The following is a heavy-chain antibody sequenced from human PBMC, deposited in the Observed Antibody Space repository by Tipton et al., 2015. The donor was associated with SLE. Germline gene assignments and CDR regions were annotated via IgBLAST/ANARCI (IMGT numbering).Heavy chain of an antibody. CDR1: GASFSAYY. Sequence: GLVKPSETLSLSCNVSGASFSAYYWTWIRQPPGKGLEWIGEINHSGSTNYNPSLKSRVTISVDTSKNQFSLKLSSVTAADTAVYYCASGARRHGNWGQGTLVTVSS. CDR2: INHSGST. V-gene: IGHV4-34*01. D-gene: IGHD5-24*01. J-gene: IGHJ4*02. CDR3: ASGARRHGN.